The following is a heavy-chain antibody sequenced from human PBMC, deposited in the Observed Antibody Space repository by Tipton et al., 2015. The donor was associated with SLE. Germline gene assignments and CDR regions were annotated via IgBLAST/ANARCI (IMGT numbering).Heavy chain of an antibody. D-gene: IGHD4-17*01. J-gene: IGHJ4*02. CDR1: GDSISSFS. Sequence: GLVKPSETLSLTCSVSGDSISSFSWSWIRQPAGRGLEWIGYIYPSESTYYNPSLESRVTISIDRSKNQFSLSLSSVTAADTAMYYCARGGVDYGDFEGGPGFDSWGQGTLVTVSS. V-gene: IGHV4-4*09. CDR3: ARGGVDYGDFEGGPGFDS. CDR2: IYPSEST.